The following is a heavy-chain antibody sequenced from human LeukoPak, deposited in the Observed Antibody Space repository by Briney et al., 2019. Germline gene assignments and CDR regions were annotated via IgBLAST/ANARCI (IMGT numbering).Heavy chain of an antibody. CDR2: IYYSGST. Sequence: SDTLSLTCTVSGGSITSYYWSWIRQPPGKGLEWIGYIYYSGSTNYRPSLKSRVTISVDTSKNQFSLKLSSVTAADTAVYYCARGGYYGLGNGFRFDPWGQGTLVTVSS. CDR3: ARGGYYGLGNGFRFDP. V-gene: IGHV4-59*07. CDR1: GGSITSYY. J-gene: IGHJ5*02. D-gene: IGHD3-10*01.